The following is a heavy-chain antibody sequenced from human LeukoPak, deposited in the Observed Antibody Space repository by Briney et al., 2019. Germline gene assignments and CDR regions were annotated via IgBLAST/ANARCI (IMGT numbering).Heavy chain of an antibody. D-gene: IGHD3-22*01. CDR2: ISGSGGST. CDR3: ATFPRYYYDNSGRDDY. Sequence: GGSLRLSCAASGFTFSSYAMSWVRQAPGKGLEWVSAISGSGGSTYYADSVKGRFTISRDNSKNTLYLQMNSLRAEDTAVYYCATFPRYYYDNSGRDDYWGQGTLVTVSS. J-gene: IGHJ4*02. V-gene: IGHV3-23*01. CDR1: GFTFSSYA.